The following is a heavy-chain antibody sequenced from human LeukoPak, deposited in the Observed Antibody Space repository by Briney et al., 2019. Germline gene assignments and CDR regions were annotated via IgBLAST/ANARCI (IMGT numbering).Heavy chain of an antibody. Sequence: TSETLSLTCAVYGGSFSGYYWSWIRRPPGKGLEWIGEINHSGSTNYNPSLKSRVTISVDTSKNQFSLKLSSVTAADTAVYYCARETYYFDYWGQGTLVTVSS. J-gene: IGHJ4*02. CDR2: INHSGST. CDR1: GGSFSGYY. CDR3: ARETYYFDY. V-gene: IGHV4-34*01.